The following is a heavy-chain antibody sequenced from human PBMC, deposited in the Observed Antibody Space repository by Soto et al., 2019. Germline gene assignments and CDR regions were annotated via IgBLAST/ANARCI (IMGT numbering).Heavy chain of an antibody. Sequence: PSETLSLTCTVSGASISGHSYYWTWIRQPPGKGLEWIGSSYYSGTTYFNPSLKSRATISVDTSKNQFSLRLTSVTAADTAIYYCTRRYNWNDNHFDPWGQGALVTVSS. CDR3: TRRYNWNDNHFDP. V-gene: IGHV4-39*01. D-gene: IGHD1-20*01. CDR1: GASISGHSYY. J-gene: IGHJ5*02. CDR2: SYYSGTT.